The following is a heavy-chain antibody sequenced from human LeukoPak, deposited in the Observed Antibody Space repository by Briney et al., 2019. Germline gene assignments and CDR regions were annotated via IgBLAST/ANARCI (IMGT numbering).Heavy chain of an antibody. CDR1: GYTFTSYD. CDR2: MNPNSGNT. J-gene: IGHJ6*03. V-gene: IGHV1-8*03. Sequence: GASVKVSCKASGYTFTSYDINWVRQATGQGLEWMGWMNPNSGNTGYAQKFQGRVTITRNTSISTAYMELSSLRSEDTAVYYCARTDELYYYDSSGYSKHYYYYYMDVWGKGTTVTISS. D-gene: IGHD3-22*01. CDR3: ARTDELYYYDSSGYSKHYYYYYMDV.